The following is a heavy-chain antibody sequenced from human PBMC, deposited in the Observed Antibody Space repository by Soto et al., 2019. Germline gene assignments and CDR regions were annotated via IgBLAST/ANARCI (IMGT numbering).Heavy chain of an antibody. CDR2: INHSGST. CDR1: GGSFSGYY. D-gene: IGHD3-3*01. V-gene: IGHV4-34*01. J-gene: IGHJ6*01. CDR3: ARTPYDFWSGYWNYYGMDV. Sequence: PSETLSLTCAVYGGSFSGYYWSWIRQPPGKGLEWIGEINHSGSTYYNPSLKSRVTISVGTSKNQFSLKLSSVTAADTAVYYCARTPYDFWSGYWNYYGMDVWGQGTTVTVSS.